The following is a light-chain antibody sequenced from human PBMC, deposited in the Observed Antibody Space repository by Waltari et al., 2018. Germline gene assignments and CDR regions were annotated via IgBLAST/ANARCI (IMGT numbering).Light chain of an antibody. J-gene: IGKJ3*01. CDR1: QRVNSNY. Sequence: DIVLTQSPGTLSLSPGERGTLSCRASQRVNSNYLAWYQHKPGQAPRLLIYGAASRATGIPDRFSGSGSGTDFTLTISRLEPEDFAVYYCQYYGSSASFGPGTKVDI. CDR3: QYYGSSAS. V-gene: IGKV3-20*01. CDR2: GAA.